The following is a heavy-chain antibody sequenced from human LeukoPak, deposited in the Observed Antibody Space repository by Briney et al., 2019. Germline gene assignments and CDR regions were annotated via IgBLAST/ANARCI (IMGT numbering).Heavy chain of an antibody. J-gene: IGHJ4*02. D-gene: IGHD3-22*01. CDR2: IYHSGST. CDR3: ARGADSSGYYDY. CDR1: GGSISSGGYY. V-gene: IGHV4-30-2*01. Sequence: SETLSLTCIVSGGSISSGGYYWSWIRQPPGKGLEWIGYIYHSGSTYYNPSLKSRVTISVDRSKNQFSLKLSSVTAADTAVYYCARGADSSGYYDYWGQGTLVTVSS.